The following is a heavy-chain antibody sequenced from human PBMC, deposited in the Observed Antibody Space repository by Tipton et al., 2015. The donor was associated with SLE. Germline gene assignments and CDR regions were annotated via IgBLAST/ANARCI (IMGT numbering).Heavy chain of an antibody. D-gene: IGHD2-2*01. CDR3: ARGGPYCISTGCYVYNGLDV. Sequence: SLRLSCVASGFTSSSYAMHWVRQAPGKGLEWVALTSYDGDTQYYADPVKGRFTISRDTSKNTLFLQMNSLRPEDTAVYYCARGGPYCISTGCYVYNGLDVWGQGTTVTVSS. CDR2: TSYDGDTQ. V-gene: IGHV3-30-3*01. J-gene: IGHJ6*02. CDR1: GFTSSSYA.